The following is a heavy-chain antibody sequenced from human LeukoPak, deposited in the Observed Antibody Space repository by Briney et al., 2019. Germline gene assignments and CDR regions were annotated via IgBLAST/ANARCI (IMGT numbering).Heavy chain of an antibody. CDR2: ISGSGGST. V-gene: IGHV3-23*01. CDR3: ARETYYYDSSGYYLFDY. CDR1: GFTFSDYC. J-gene: IGHJ4*02. D-gene: IGHD3-22*01. Sequence: GGSLRLSCATSGFTFSDYCIDWVRQAPGKGLEWVSAISGSGGSTYYADSVKGRFTISRDNSKNTLYLQMNSLRAEDTAVYYCARETYYYDSSGYYLFDYWGQGTLVTVSS.